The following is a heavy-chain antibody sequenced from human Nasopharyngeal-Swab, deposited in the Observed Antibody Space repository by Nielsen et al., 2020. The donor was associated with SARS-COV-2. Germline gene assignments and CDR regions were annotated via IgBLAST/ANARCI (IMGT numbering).Heavy chain of an antibody. CDR3: ARYLGAMNSFDI. CDR1: GFTFSSHG. D-gene: IGHD1-26*01. Sequence: GESLKISCAASGFTFSSHGMHWVRQAPGKGLEWVAVIWYDGSYKYYVDSVKGRFTISRDNSMNTLYLQMNSLRAEDTAVYYCARYLGAMNSFDIWGQGTMVTVSS. CDR2: IWYDGSYK. J-gene: IGHJ3*02. V-gene: IGHV3-33*01.